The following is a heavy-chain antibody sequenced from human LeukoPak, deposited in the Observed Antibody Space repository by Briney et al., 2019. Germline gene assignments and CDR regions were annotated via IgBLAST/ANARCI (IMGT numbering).Heavy chain of an antibody. J-gene: IGHJ6*03. CDR3: ARERGYCSSTSCLYYYYYMDV. D-gene: IGHD2-2*01. V-gene: IGHV1-69*13. CDR2: IIPIFGTA. Sequence: ASVKVSCKASGGTFSSYAISWVRQAPGQGLEWMGRIIPIFGTANYAQKFQGRVTITADESTSTAYMELSSLRSEDTAVYYCARERGYCSSTSCLYYYYYMDVWGKGTTVTVSS. CDR1: GGTFSSYA.